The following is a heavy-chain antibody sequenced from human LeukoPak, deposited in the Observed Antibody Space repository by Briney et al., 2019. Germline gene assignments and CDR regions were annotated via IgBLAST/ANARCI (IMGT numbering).Heavy chain of an antibody. J-gene: IGHJ4*02. CDR2: ITGSGGST. D-gene: IGHD2-15*01. CDR1: GFTFSSYA. V-gene: IGHV3-23*01. CDR3: AKGSGGSRPYYFDY. Sequence: GASLRLSCAASGFTFSSYAMSWVRQAPGKGLEWVLAITGSGGSTYYADSVKGRFTISRDNSKNTLYLQMNSLRAEDTAVYYCAKGSGGSRPYYFDYWGQGTLVTVSS.